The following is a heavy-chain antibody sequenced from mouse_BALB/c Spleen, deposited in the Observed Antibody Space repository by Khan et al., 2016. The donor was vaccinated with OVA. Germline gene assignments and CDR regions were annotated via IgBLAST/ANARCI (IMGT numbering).Heavy chain of an antibody. J-gene: IGHJ4*01. V-gene: IGHV1S56*01. CDR2: IYPGDGST. CDR1: GYTFTAYE. Sequence: QVQLQQAGPELVKPGALVKISCKASGYTFTAYEINWVKQRPGQGLEWIGWIYPGDGSTKDNENFKGKATVNADKSSNTAYMQLISLTSEKSAVYFWAREGLRGVAMDYWGQGTSVSVSA. D-gene: IGHD2-4*01. CDR3: AREGLRGVAMDY.